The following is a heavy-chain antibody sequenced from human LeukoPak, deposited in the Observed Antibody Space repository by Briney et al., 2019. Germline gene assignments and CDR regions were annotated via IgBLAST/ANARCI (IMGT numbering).Heavy chain of an antibody. CDR2: IRSKDHGGTT. D-gene: IGHD4-23*01. CDR3: IRDPHYYHGNPHDF. J-gene: IGHJ4*02. CDR1: GFTFGDYA. V-gene: IGHV3-49*03. Sequence: EPGRSLRLSCTASGFTFGDYALSWFRQAPGKGLEWLSFIRSKDHGGTTEYAASVKGRFTISRDDSNSIAYLQMNSLIIEDTAVYFCIRDPHYYHGNPHDFWGQGTRVTVSS.